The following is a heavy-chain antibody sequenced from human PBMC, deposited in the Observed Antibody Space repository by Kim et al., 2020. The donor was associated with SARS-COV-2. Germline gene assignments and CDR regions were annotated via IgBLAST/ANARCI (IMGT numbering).Heavy chain of an antibody. CDR3: ARGKYDSDY. Sequence: SKTIHNPDTLNDRFTISRDNAENSLFQQMNSLRAEDTAVYYCARGKYDSDYWGEGTLVTVSS. J-gene: IGHJ4*02. CDR2: SKTI. V-gene: IGHV3-48*04.